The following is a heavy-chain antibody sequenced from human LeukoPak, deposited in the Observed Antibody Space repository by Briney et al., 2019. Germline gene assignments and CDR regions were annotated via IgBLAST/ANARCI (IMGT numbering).Heavy chain of an antibody. CDR2: ISGSGGST. Sequence: PGGSLRLSCAASGFTFRSYSMSWVRQAPGKGLEWVSAISGSGGSTYYADSVKGRFTISRDNSKNTLYLQMNSLRAEDTAVYYCAKASHYYDSSGSIDYWGQGTLVTVSS. V-gene: IGHV3-23*01. CDR1: GFTFRSYS. CDR3: AKASHYYDSSGSIDY. D-gene: IGHD3-22*01. J-gene: IGHJ4*02.